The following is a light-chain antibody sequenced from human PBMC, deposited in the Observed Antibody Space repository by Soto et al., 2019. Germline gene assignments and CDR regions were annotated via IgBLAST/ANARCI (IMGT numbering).Light chain of an antibody. CDR1: QIVSSSY. CDR3: QQYNNWPPT. J-gene: IGKJ1*01. CDR2: GAS. Sequence: EIVLTQSPGTLSLSPGERATLSCRASQIVSSSYLAWYQQKPGQAPRLLIYGASTRATGIPARFSGSGSGTESTLTISSLQSEDFAVYYCQQYNNWPPTFGQGTKVDIK. V-gene: IGKV3-15*01.